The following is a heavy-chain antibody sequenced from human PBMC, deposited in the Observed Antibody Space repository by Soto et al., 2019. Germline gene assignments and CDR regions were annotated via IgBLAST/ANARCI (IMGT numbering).Heavy chain of an antibody. Sequence: SETLSLTCAVSGSSISSSNWWSWVRQPPGKGLEWIGEIYHSGSTNYNPSLKSRVTISVDKSKNQFSLKLSSVTAADTAVYYCARSPDSSGYYPRWYYYGMDVWGQGTTVTVSS. V-gene: IGHV4-4*02. CDR3: ARSPDSSGYYPRWYYYGMDV. J-gene: IGHJ6*02. D-gene: IGHD3-22*01. CDR1: GSSISSSNW. CDR2: IYHSGST.